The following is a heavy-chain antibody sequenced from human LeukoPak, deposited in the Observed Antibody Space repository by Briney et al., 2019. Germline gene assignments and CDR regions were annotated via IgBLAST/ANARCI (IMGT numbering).Heavy chain of an antibody. Sequence: PSETLSLTRTVSGGSISSYYWSWIRQPAGKGLEWIGRIYTSGSTNYNPSLKSRVTMSVDTSKNQFSLKLSSVTAADTAVYYCARATGSSGWYSFGFNYWGQGTLVTVSS. CDR3: ARATGSSGWYSFGFNY. D-gene: IGHD6-19*01. CDR1: GGSISSYY. J-gene: IGHJ4*02. CDR2: IYTSGST. V-gene: IGHV4-4*07.